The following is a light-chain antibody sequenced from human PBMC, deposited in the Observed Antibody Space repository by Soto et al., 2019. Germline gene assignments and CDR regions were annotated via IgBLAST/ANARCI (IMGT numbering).Light chain of an antibody. V-gene: IGKV3-11*01. J-gene: IGKJ4*01. Sequence: EIGLTQSPATLSLSPGERATLSCRASQSVSSYLAWYQQKPGQAPRLLIYDASNRATGIPARFSGSGSGTDFPLTISSLEPEDFAVYYCQQRVFRGGTKLEIK. CDR2: DAS. CDR1: QSVSSY. CDR3: QQRV.